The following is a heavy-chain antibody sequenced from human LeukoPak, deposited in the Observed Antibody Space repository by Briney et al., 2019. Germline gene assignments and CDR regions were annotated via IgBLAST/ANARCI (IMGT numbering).Heavy chain of an antibody. CDR1: GGSITNYY. D-gene: IGHD3-10*01. CDR2: IHYSGST. J-gene: IGHJ4*02. CDR3: AGLWFGESNQRDY. V-gene: IGHV4-59*01. Sequence: SETLSLTCTVSGGSITNYYWSWIRQPPGKGLEWIGYIHYSGSTKYKSSLKSRVTISVDTSKNQFSLKLSSVTAADTAVYYCAGLWFGESNQRDYWGQGTLVTVSS.